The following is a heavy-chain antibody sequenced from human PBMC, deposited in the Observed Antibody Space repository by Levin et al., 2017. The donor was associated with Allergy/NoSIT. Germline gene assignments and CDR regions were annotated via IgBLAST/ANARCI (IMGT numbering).Heavy chain of an antibody. CDR2: ISGSGGGT. CDR1: GFTFNKYA. CDR3: AISSGWYRPTGAFDY. D-gene: IGHD6-19*01. Sequence: GGSLRLSCAASGFTFNKYAMSWARQAPGKGLEWVSAISGSGGGTYYADSVKGRFTISRDNSKNTLYLQMNSLRAEDTAVYYCAISSGWYRPTGAFDYWGQGTLVTVSS. V-gene: IGHV3-23*01. J-gene: IGHJ4*02.